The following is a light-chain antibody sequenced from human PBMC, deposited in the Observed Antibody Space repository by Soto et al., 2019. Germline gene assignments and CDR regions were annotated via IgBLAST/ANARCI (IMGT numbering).Light chain of an antibody. CDR1: QSVSSN. J-gene: IGKJ4*01. Sequence: EIMMTQSPATLSVSPGERANLSCWASQSVSSNLAWYQQRPGQAPRLLIYGASTRAAGIPARFSGSGSGTDFTLTISGMQSEDSAVYYCQQNDDWPPELTFGGGTEVEIK. CDR3: QQNDDWPPELT. CDR2: GAS. V-gene: IGKV3-15*01.